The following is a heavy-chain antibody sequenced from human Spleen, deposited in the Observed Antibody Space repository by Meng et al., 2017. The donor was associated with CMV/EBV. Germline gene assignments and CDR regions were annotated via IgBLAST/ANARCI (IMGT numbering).Heavy chain of an antibody. CDR1: GFTFSSYS. D-gene: IGHD2-21*01. CDR2: ISSSSSYI. CDR3: ARGPEGFLLDY. J-gene: IGHJ4*02. V-gene: IGHV3-21*01. Sequence: LSCAASGFTFSSYSMNWVRQAPGKGLEWVSSISSSSSYIYYADSVKGRFTISRDNAKNSLYLQMNSLRAEDTAVYYCARGPEGFLLDYWGQGTLVTVSS.